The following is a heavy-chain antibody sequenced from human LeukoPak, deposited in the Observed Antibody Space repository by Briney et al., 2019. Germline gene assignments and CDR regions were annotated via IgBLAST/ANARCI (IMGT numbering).Heavy chain of an antibody. CDR1: GFTFSSYA. CDR3: ARGRGYSRTFDI. CDR2: ISSSSSTT. D-gene: IGHD5-18*01. Sequence: GGSLRLSCAASGFTFSSYAMNWVRQAPGKGLEWVSYISSSSSTTYYADSVKGRFTISRDNAKNSLYLQMNSLRAEDTAVYYCARGRGYSRTFDIWGQGTMVTVSS. V-gene: IGHV3-48*04. J-gene: IGHJ3*02.